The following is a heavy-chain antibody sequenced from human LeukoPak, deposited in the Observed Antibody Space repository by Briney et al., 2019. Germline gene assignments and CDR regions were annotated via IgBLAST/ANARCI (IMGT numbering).Heavy chain of an antibody. CDR3: ARDGKGVTTGSFDY. V-gene: IGHV3-21*01. CDR1: GFTFSNYA. D-gene: IGHD4-17*01. CDR2: ISGTGTAT. J-gene: IGHJ4*02. Sequence: GGSLRLSCAASGFTFSNYAMGWVRQAPGKGLEWVSSISGTGTATYHADSVKGRFTISRDNAKNSLYLQMNSLRAEDTAVYYCARDGKGVTTGSFDYWGQGTLVTVSS.